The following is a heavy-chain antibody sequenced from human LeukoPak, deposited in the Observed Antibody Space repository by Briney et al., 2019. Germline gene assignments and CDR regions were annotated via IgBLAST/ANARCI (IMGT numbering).Heavy chain of an antibody. CDR2: IYYSGST. V-gene: IGHV4-30-4*08. CDR3: ARGNRVRYCSSTSCYRPLDY. J-gene: IGHJ4*02. D-gene: IGHD2-2*01. CDR1: GGSISSGDYY. Sequence: PSETLSLTCTVSGGSISSGDYYRSWIRQPPGKGLEWIGYIYYSGSTYYNPSLKSRVTISVDTSKNQFSLKLSSVTAADTAVYYCARGNRVRYCSSTSCYRPLDYWGQGTLVTVSS.